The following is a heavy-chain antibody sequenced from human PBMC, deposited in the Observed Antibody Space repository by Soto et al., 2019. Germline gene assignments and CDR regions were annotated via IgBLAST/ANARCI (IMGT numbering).Heavy chain of an antibody. CDR2: IIPIFGTA. CDR1: GGTFNTYT. V-gene: IGHV1-69*08. J-gene: IGHJ4*02. CDR3: GRIPRYSFPTSDPLDN. D-gene: IGHD5-18*01. Sequence: QVHLLQSGPEMKKPGSSVIVSCKASGGTFNTYTFSWVRRAPGQGLEWMGSIIPIFGTANYAPRFQGRLSITADQSATTTYMELTRLTSEDTAFYYCGRIPRYSFPTSDPLDNWGQGTLVTVSS.